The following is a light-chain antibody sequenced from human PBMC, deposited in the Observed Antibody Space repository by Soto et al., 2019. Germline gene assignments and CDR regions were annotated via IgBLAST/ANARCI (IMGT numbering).Light chain of an antibody. CDR2: GAS. J-gene: IGKJ2*01. V-gene: IGKV3-20*01. CDR1: QSVSSNY. Sequence: EIVLTQSPGTLSLSPGERATLSCRASQSVSSNYLAWYQQKSGQAPRLLIYGASSRATGIPDRFSGSGSGTDSTLTISKLEPEDFAVYYYQQYGNSPYAFGQGTELEI. CDR3: QQYGNSPYA.